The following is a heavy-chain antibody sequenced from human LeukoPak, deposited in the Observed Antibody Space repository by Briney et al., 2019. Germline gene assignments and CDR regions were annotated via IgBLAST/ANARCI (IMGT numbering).Heavy chain of an antibody. D-gene: IGHD4-17*01. CDR1: GGSISSGSYY. Sequence: SETLSLTCTVSGGSISSGSYYWSWTRQPAGKGLEWIGRIYTSGSTNYSPSLKSRVTISVDTSNNQFSLKLISVPAADTAVSYRVRGYGDCGWGQGTLVTVSS. CDR3: VRGYGDCG. V-gene: IGHV4-61*02. J-gene: IGHJ4*02. CDR2: IYTSGST.